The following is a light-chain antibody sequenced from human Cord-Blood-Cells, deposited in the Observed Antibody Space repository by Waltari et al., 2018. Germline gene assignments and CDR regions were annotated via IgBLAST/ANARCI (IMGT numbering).Light chain of an antibody. CDR2: AAS. CDR1: QSISCY. Sequence: DIQMTQSPSSLSAPVGDRITIPRRASQSISCYLNWYQQKPVKAPKLLSYAASSLQSGVPSRFSGSGSGTDFTLTISSLQPEDFATYYCQQSYSTLFTFGPGTKVDIK. CDR3: QQSYSTLFT. J-gene: IGKJ3*01. V-gene: IGKV1-39*01.